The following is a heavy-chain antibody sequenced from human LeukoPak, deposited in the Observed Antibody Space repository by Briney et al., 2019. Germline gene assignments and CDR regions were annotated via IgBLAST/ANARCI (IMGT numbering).Heavy chain of an antibody. CDR3: ARDNGLWFGEFFKGTHYYYMDV. Sequence: SVKVSCKASGGTFSSYAISWVRQAPGQGLEWMGGIIPIFGTANYAQKFQGRVTITADESTSTAYMGLSSLRSEDTAVYYCARDNGLWFGEFFKGTHYYYMDVWGKGTTVTISS. D-gene: IGHD3-10*01. J-gene: IGHJ6*03. CDR1: GGTFSSYA. CDR2: IIPIFGTA. V-gene: IGHV1-69*13.